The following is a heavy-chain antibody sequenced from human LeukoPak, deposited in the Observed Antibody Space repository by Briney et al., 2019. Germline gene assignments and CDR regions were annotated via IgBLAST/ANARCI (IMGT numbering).Heavy chain of an antibody. V-gene: IGHV1-8*01. Sequence: ASVKVSCKASGYTFTSYDINWVRQATGQGLEWMGWTNPNSGNTGYAQKFQGRVTMTRNTSISTAYMELSSLRSEDTAVYYCARGRTYGSGVYYYYYMDVWGKGTTVTVSS. CDR3: ARGRTYGSGVYYYYYMDV. D-gene: IGHD3-10*01. CDR2: TNPNSGNT. CDR1: GYTFTSYD. J-gene: IGHJ6*03.